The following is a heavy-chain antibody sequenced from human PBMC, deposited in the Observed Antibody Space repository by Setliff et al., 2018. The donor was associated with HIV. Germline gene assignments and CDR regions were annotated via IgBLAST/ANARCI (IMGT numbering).Heavy chain of an antibody. CDR1: GGPFTSSS. CDR2: IIPIFGSA. J-gene: IGHJ4*02. D-gene: IGHD6-13*01. Sequence: SVKVSCKASGGPFTSSSIGWVRQAPGQGLEWMGGIIPIFGSANYAQKFQGRVTITADESTSTAFMELSSLRSEDTAVYYCARDGYSSSWYVISGSFDYWGQGILVTVSS. V-gene: IGHV1-69*13. CDR3: ARDGYSSSWYVISGSFDY.